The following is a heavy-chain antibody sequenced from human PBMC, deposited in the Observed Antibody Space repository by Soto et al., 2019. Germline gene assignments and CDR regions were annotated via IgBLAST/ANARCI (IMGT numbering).Heavy chain of an antibody. CDR3: ARDFISTSCYSGYYYYYYGMDV. J-gene: IGHJ6*02. CDR2: MNPNSGNT. D-gene: IGHD2-2*01. V-gene: IGHV1-8*01. Sequence: ASVKVSCKASGYTFTSYDINWVRQATGQGLEWMGWMNPNSGNTGYAQKFQGRVTMTRNTSISTAYMELSSLRSEDTAVYYCARDFISTSCYSGYYYYYYGMDVWGQGTRVTVSS. CDR1: GYTFTSYD.